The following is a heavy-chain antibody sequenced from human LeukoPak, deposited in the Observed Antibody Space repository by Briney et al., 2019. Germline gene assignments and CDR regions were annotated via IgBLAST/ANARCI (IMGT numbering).Heavy chain of an antibody. CDR1: GFTFGNYG. V-gene: IGHV3-23*01. Sequence: GGSLRLSCAASGFTFGNYGMSWVRQAPGKGLEWVSAISGSGGSTYYADSVKGRFTISRDNSKNTLYLQMNSLRAEDTAVYCCATDFWSGYYSRFDYWGQGTLVTVSS. CDR2: ISGSGGST. J-gene: IGHJ4*02. CDR3: ATDFWSGYYSRFDY. D-gene: IGHD3-3*01.